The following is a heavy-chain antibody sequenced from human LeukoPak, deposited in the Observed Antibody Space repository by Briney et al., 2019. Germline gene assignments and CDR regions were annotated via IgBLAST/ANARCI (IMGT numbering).Heavy chain of an antibody. CDR1: GGSISSYY. D-gene: IGHD3-16*02. CDR2: IYYSGST. J-gene: IGHJ6*03. Sequence: SETLSLACTVSGGSISSYYWSWIRQPPGKGLEWIGYIYYSGSTNYNPSLKSRVTISVDTSKNQFSLKLSSVTAADTAVYYCARVSRSHNYYYYYMDVWGKGTTVTVSS. CDR3: ARVSRSHNYYYYYMDV. V-gene: IGHV4-59*01.